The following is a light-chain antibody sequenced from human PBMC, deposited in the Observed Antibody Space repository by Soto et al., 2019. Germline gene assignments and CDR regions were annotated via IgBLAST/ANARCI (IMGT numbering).Light chain of an antibody. V-gene: IGKV1-39*01. J-gene: IGKJ1*01. CDR3: QQSYSTPTWT. CDR1: QSISSY. Sequence: DIQMTQSPSSLSASVGDRVTITCRASQSISSYLNWYQLKPGKAPKLLIYAASSLKSGVPSVFSGSGSGTDLTLTISSLQPEDFATYYCQQSYSTPTWTFCQGTKVEIK. CDR2: AAS.